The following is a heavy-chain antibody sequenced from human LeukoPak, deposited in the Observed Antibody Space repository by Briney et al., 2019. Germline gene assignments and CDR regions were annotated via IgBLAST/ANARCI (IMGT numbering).Heavy chain of an antibody. D-gene: IGHD1-26*01. CDR1: GFTFSSYW. CDR3: ARDRVGASYYFDY. V-gene: IGHV3-7*01. Sequence: GGSLGLPCAASGFTFSSYWMSWVRQAPGKGLEWVANIKQDGSEKYYVDSVKGRFTISRDNVKNSLYLQMNSLRAEDTAVYYCARDRVGASYYFDYWGQGTLVTVSS. J-gene: IGHJ4*02. CDR2: IKQDGSEK.